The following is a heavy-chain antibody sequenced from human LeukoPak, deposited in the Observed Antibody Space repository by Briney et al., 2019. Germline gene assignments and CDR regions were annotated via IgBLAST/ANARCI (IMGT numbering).Heavy chain of an antibody. V-gene: IGHV3-30-3*01. Sequence: PGGSLRLSCAASGFTFSSYAMHWVRQAPGKGLEWVAVISYDGSNKYYADSAKGRFTISRDNSKNTLYLQMNSLRAEDTAVYYCAKDLGVQWELLWAYYFDYWGQGTLVTVSS. CDR2: ISYDGSNK. CDR3: AKDLGVQWELLWAYYFDY. D-gene: IGHD1-26*01. J-gene: IGHJ4*02. CDR1: GFTFSSYA.